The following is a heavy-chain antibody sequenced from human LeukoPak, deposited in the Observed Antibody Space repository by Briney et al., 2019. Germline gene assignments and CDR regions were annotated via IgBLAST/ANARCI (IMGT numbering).Heavy chain of an antibody. CDR3: ARVGDYGGNSVAFNI. V-gene: IGHV4-59*12. D-gene: IGHD4-23*01. CDR1: GGSISSYY. Sequence: PSETLSLTCTVSGGSISSYYWSWIRQPPGKGLEWIGYIYYSGSTNYNPSLKSRVTISVDTSKNQFSLKLSSVTAADTAVYYCARVGDYGGNSVAFNIWGQGTMVTVSS. J-gene: IGHJ3*02. CDR2: IYYSGST.